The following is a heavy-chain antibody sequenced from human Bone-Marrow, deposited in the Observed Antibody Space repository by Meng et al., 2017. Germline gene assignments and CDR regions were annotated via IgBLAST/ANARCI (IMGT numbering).Heavy chain of an antibody. J-gene: IGHJ5*02. V-gene: IGHV3-30*01. Sequence: GESLNISCAASGFTFSSYAMHWVRQAPGKGLEWVAVISYDGSNKYYADSVKGRFTISRDNSKNTLYLQMNSLRAEDTAVYYCAREFSVSVRYFDWTNWFDPWGQGTLVTVSS. CDR3: AREFSVSVRYFDWTNWFDP. CDR2: ISYDGSNK. CDR1: GFTFSSYA. D-gene: IGHD3-9*01.